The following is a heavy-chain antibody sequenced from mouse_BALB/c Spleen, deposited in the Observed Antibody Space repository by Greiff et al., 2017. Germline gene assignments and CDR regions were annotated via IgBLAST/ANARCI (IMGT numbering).Heavy chain of an antibody. CDR2: IDPANGNT. CDR1: GFNIKDTY. CDR3: ARCYDGYYYLDY. D-gene: IGHD2-3*01. Sequence: VQLQQSGAELVKPGASVKLSCTASGFNIKDTYMHWVKQRPEQGLEWIGRIDPANGNTKYDPKFQGKATITADTSSNTAYLQLSSLTSEDTAVYYCARCYDGYYYLDYWGQGTTLTVSS. V-gene: IGHV14-3*02. J-gene: IGHJ2*01.